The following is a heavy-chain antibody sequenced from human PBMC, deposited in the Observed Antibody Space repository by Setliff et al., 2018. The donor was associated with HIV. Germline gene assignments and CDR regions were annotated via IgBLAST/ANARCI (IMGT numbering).Heavy chain of an antibody. CDR3: AKEQGTIFGVIKAHFDY. Sequence: GGSLRLSCEGSGFTFKNYAMNWVRQAPGKGLEWVAFISIGAPKVDYADSVKGRFTISRDNSKNTLYLQMTSLRADDTAVYYCAKEQGTIFGVIKAHFDYWGQGALVTVSS. CDR2: ISIGAPKV. V-gene: IGHV3-23*01. CDR1: GFTFKNYA. D-gene: IGHD3-3*01. J-gene: IGHJ4*02.